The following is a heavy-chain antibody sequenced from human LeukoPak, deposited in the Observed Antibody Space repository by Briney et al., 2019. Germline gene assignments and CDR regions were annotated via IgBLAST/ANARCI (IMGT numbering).Heavy chain of an antibody. Sequence: GGSLRLSCTPSGFNPGNYAMTWVRQAPGKGLEWVGLIRGKDYGGTTEYAASVKGRFTISRDDSKGIAYLQMNSVKTEDTAVYYCTRDRSLNYYESSRHYGMDVWGKGTTVTVSS. V-gene: IGHV3-49*04. CDR3: TRDRSLNYYESSRHYGMDV. CDR1: GFNPGNYA. J-gene: IGHJ6*04. CDR2: IRGKDYGGTT. D-gene: IGHD3-22*01.